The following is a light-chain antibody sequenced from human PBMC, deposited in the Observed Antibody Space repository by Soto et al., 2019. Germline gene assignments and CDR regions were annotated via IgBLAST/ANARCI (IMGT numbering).Light chain of an antibody. Sequence: DIQMTQSPSSLSASVGDRVTITCRASQSISNYLNWYQQKPEKAPNLLIFTASSLESGVPSRFSGSGSGTDFTLTISSLQPEDFATYYCQQSYGSPHTLGQGTKLAIK. CDR2: TAS. CDR3: QQSYGSPHT. CDR1: QSISNY. J-gene: IGKJ2*01. V-gene: IGKV1-39*01.